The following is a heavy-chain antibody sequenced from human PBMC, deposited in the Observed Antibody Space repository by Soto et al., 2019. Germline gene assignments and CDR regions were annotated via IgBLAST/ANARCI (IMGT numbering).Heavy chain of an antibody. V-gene: IGHV3-23*01. Sequence: GGPLRLSCAASGIISGNHAMTWVRQVLGKVLVWVAGISAGSAIPHHASSVKGRFTISIDKSKNALSPQMNSLRAEDTAIYCCAEASLRRYNAAGYWGQGTRVTLS. D-gene: IGHD5-18*01. CDR2: ISAGSAIP. CDR3: AEASLRRYNAAGY. J-gene: IGHJ4*02. CDR1: GIISGNHA.